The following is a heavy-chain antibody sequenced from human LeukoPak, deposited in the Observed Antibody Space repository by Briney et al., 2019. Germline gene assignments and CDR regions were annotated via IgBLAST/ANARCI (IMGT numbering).Heavy chain of an antibody. Sequence: GGSLRLSCAASGFTFDDYGMSWVRQAPGKGLEWVANIKQDGSEKYYVDSVKGRFTISRDNAKNSLYLQMNSLRAEDTAVYYCARDKVVGPSNFDYWGQGTLVTVSS. V-gene: IGHV3-7*01. CDR1: GFTFDDYG. CDR2: IKQDGSEK. J-gene: IGHJ4*02. CDR3: ARDKVVGPSNFDY. D-gene: IGHD1-26*01.